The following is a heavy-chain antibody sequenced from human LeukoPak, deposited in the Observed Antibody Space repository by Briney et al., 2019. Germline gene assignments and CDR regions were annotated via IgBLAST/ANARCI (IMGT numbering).Heavy chain of an antibody. D-gene: IGHD3-22*01. CDR3: ARVAMIVAKPYDN. CDR1: GFTFSSYG. Sequence: PGGSLRLSCAASGFTFSSYGMSWVRQAPGKGLEWVSSITGSGGSRYYADPVKGRFTISRDNSKNTLYLQMNSLRAEDTAVYYCARVAMIVAKPYDNWGQGTLVTVSS. CDR2: ITGSGGSR. J-gene: IGHJ4*02. V-gene: IGHV3-23*01.